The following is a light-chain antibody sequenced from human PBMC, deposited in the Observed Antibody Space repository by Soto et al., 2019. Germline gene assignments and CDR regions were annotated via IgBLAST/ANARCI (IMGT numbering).Light chain of an antibody. V-gene: IGLV2-8*01. Sequence: QSALTQPPSASGSPGQSVTISCTGTSSDIGGYNYVSWYQQHPGKAPKLMMYEVTKRPSGVPDRFSGSKSGNTASLAVSGLQAEDEADYYCSSPAGSNNLGVFGGGTKLTVL. CDR3: SSPAGSNNLGV. CDR2: EVT. J-gene: IGLJ2*01. CDR1: SSDIGGYNY.